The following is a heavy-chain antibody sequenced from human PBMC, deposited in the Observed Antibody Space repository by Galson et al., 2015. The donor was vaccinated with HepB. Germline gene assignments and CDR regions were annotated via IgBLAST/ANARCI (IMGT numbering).Heavy chain of an antibody. V-gene: IGHV1-69*04. Sequence: SVKVSCKASGGTFSSYAISWVRQAPGQGLEWMGRIIPILGIANYAQKFQGRVTITADKSTSTAYMELSSLRSEDTAVYYCARASKYGDYADYWGQGTLVTVSS. CDR1: GGTFSSYA. D-gene: IGHD4-17*01. J-gene: IGHJ4*02. CDR3: ARASKYGDYADY. CDR2: IIPILGIA.